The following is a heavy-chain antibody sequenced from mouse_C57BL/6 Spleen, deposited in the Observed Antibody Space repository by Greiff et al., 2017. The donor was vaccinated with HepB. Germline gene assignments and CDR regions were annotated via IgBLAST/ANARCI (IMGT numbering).Heavy chain of an antibody. D-gene: IGHD1-1*01. CDR2: IDPSDSET. V-gene: IGHV1-52*01. CDR1: GYTFTSYW. J-gene: IGHJ2*01. CDR3: ARGGYYGVMFDY. Sequence: QVQLQQSGAELVRPGSSVKLSCKASGYTFTSYWMHWVKQRPIQGLEWIGNIDPSDSETHYNQKFKDKATLTVDKSSSTAYMQLSSLASEDSAVYYCARGGYYGVMFDYWGQGTTLTVSS.